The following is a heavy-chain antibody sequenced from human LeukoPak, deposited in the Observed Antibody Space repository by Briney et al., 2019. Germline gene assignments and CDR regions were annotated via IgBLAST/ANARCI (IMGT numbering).Heavy chain of an antibody. CDR1: GFTFDDYG. V-gene: IGHV3-9*01. J-gene: IGHJ4*02. Sequence: GGSLRLSCAASGFTFDDYGMPWVRQAPGKGLEWVSGISWNSGSIGYADSVKGRFTISRDNAKNSLYLQMNSLRAEDTAVYYCATSRSLDYWGQGTLVTVSS. CDR3: ATSRSLDY. CDR2: ISWNSGSI.